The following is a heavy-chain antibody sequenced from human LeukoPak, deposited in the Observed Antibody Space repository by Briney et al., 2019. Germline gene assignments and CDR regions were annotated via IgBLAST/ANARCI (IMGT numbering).Heavy chain of an antibody. V-gene: IGHV1-69*04. J-gene: IGHJ4*02. CDR1: GGTFSSYA. Sequence: SVKVSCKASGGTFSSYAISWVRQAPGQGLEWMGRIIPILGIANYAQKFQGRVTITAGKSTSTAYMELSSLRSEDTAVYYCARPNDFWSGYNIGPFDYWGQGTLVTVSS. D-gene: IGHD3-3*01. CDR2: IIPILGIA. CDR3: ARPNDFWSGYNIGPFDY.